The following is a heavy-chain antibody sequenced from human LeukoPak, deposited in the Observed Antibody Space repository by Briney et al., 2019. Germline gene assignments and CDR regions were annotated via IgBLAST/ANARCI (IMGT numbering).Heavy chain of an antibody. CDR3: AREAVARNYYYYYGMGV. V-gene: IGHV3-48*03. CDR2: ISSSGSTI. Sequence: GGSLRLSCAASGFTFSNYEVNWVRQAPGKGLEWVSYISSSGSTIYYADSVKGRFTISRDNAKNSLYLQMNSLRAEDTAVYYCAREAVARNYYYYYGMGVWGKGTTVTVSS. J-gene: IGHJ6*04. CDR1: GFTFSNYE. D-gene: IGHD6-19*01.